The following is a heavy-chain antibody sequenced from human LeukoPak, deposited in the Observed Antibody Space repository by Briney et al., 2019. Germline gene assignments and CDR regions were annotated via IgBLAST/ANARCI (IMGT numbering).Heavy chain of an antibody. Sequence: GESRKISCKGSGYSFTSYWIGWVRRMPGKGLEWMGIIYPGDSDTRYSPSFQGQVTISADKSISTAYLQWSSLKASDTATYYCARHVSRIQPPDYWGQGTLVTVSS. V-gene: IGHV5-51*01. CDR3: ARHVSRIQPPDY. J-gene: IGHJ4*02. D-gene: IGHD5-18*01. CDR1: GYSFTSYW. CDR2: IYPGDSDT.